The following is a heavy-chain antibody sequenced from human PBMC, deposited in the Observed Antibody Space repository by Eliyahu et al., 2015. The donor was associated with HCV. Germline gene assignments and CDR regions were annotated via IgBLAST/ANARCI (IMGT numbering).Heavy chain of an antibody. CDR3: ARSGHCNATRCYSLED. CDR1: XFXXXGEN. V-gene: IGHV3-23*05. D-gene: IGHD2-2*01. J-gene: IGHJ4*02. CDR2: MDSTGRXI. Sequence: EVHVLESGGGFVQPGGSLXLSCVASXFXXXGENMNWVRQAPGKGXEWVSXMDSTGRXIYYADSVRGRFTISRDNANNILYLQMNNVRAEDTAVYFCARSGHCNATRCYSLEDWGQGTLVTVSS.